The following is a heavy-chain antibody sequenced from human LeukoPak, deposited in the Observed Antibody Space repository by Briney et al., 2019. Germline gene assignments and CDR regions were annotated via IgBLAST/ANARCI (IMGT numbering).Heavy chain of an antibody. CDR3: ARGGNVVPAAFLFDY. D-gene: IGHD2-2*01. Sequence: SETLSLTCTVSGGSISSGDYYWSWIRQPPGKGLEWIGYIYYSGSTYYNPSLKSRVTISVDTSKNQFSLKLSSVTAADTAVYYCARGGNVVPAAFLFDYWGQGTLVTVSS. J-gene: IGHJ4*02. CDR1: GGSISSGDYY. V-gene: IGHV4-30-4*01. CDR2: IYYSGST.